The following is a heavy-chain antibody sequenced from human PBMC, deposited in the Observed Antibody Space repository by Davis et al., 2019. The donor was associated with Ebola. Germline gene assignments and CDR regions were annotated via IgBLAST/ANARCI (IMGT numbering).Heavy chain of an antibody. CDR3: ARDPGYCSSTSCSYNWFDP. CDR1: GYTFTSYG. Sequence: ASVKVSCKASGYTFTSYGISWVRQAPGQGLEWMGWISAYNGNTNYAQKLQGRVTMTTDTSTSTAYMELRSLRSDDTAVYYCARDPGYCSSTSCSYNWFDPWGQGTLVTVSS. D-gene: IGHD2-2*01. CDR2: ISAYNGNT. J-gene: IGHJ5*02. V-gene: IGHV1-18*04.